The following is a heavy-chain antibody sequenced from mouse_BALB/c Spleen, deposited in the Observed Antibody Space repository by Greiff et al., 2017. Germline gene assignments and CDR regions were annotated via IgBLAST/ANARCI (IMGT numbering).Heavy chain of an antibody. CDR1: GYTFTSYV. V-gene: IGHV1-14*01. CDR3: ARRGGPLLWYFDV. CDR2: INPYNDGT. D-gene: IGHD2-10*01. J-gene: IGHJ1*01. Sequence: VQLQQSGPELVKPGASVKMSCKASGYTFTSYVMHWVKQKPGQGLEWIGYINPYNDGTKYNEKFKGKATLTSDKSSSTAYMELSSLTSEDSAVYYCARRGGPLLWYFDVWGAGTTVTVSS.